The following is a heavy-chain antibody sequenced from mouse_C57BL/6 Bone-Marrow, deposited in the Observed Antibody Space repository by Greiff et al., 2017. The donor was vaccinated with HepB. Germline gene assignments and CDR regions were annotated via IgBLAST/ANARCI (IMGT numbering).Heavy chain of an antibody. V-gene: IGHV1-81*01. CDR2: IYPRSGNT. CDR3: ARGDYEAMDY. CDR1: GYTFTSYG. Sequence: VQRVESGAELARPGASVKLSCKASGYTFTSYGISWVKQRTGQGLEWIGEIYPRSGNTYYNEKFKGKATLTADKSSSTAYMELRSLTSEDSAVYFCARGDYEAMDYWGQGTSVTVSS. J-gene: IGHJ4*01.